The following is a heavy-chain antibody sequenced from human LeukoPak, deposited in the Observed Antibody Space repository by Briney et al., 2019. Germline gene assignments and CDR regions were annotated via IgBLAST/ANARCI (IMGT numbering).Heavy chain of an antibody. D-gene: IGHD6-19*01. V-gene: IGHV4-34*01. CDR1: GWSFSGYY. CDR2: INHSGST. J-gene: IGHJ4*02. CDR3: ARVEGIAVAGTEPYYFDY. Sequence: KPSETLSLNCAVYGWSFSGYYWSWIRQPPGKGLEWIGEINHSGSTNYNPSLKSRVTISVDTSKNQFSLKLSSVTAADTAVYYCARVEGIAVAGTEPYYFDYWGQGTLVTVSS.